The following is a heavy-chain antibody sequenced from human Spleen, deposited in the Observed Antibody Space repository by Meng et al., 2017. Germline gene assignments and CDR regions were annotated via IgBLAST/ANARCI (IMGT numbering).Heavy chain of an antibody. CDR3: ARDSRYDILTGYRYFDY. D-gene: IGHD3-9*01. CDR1: GYSISSGYY. CDR2: IYHSGST. Sequence: GSLRLSCTVSGYSISSGYYWGWIRQPPGKGLEWIGSIYHSGSTYYNPSLKSRVTISVDTSKNQFSLKLSSVTAADTAVYYCARDSRYDILTGYRYFDYWGQGTLVTVSS. V-gene: IGHV4-38-2*02. J-gene: IGHJ4*02.